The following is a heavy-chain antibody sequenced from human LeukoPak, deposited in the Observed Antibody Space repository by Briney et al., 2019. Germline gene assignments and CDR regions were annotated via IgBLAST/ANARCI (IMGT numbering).Heavy chain of an antibody. CDR3: TANFNY. Sequence: GGSLRLSCAASGFTFSTFWMHWVRQVPGKGLVWVARINSDESRTNYADSVKGRFIISRDNARSTLFLHMNSLRADDTAVYYCTANFNYWGQGTLVTVSS. V-gene: IGHV3-74*01. CDR2: INSDESRT. CDR1: GFTFSTFW. J-gene: IGHJ4*02.